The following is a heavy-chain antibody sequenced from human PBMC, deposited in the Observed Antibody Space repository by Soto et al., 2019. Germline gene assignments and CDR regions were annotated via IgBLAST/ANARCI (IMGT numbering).Heavy chain of an antibody. Sequence: QVQLQESGPGLVKPSETLSLICTVSGDSISXXXXXSTRPPTGKGLESLGRISARGTTNYTPSLLSRVAMSLDTSKNQFSLRLTSLSAADTAVYFCARGMGRYFDLWGRGTLVTVFS. V-gene: IGHV4-4*07. CDR2: ISARGTT. CDR3: ARGMGRYFDL. CDR1: GDSISXXX. J-gene: IGHJ2*01. D-gene: IGHD2-8*01.